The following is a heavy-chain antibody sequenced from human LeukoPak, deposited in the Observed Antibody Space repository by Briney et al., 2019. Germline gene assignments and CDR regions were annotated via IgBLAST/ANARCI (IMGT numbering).Heavy chain of an antibody. D-gene: IGHD5-18*01. J-gene: IGHJ4*02. Sequence: SQTLSLTCAISGDSLSNNNVAWNWIRQSPSRGLEWLGRTYYRSKWNTDYAVSVKSRITINSDTSKNQFSLQLNSVTPEDTAVHYCARGCYSSFDYWDREPWSPSPQ. V-gene: IGHV6-1*01. CDR2: TYYRSKWNT. CDR1: GDSLSNNNVA. CDR3: ARGCYSSFDY.